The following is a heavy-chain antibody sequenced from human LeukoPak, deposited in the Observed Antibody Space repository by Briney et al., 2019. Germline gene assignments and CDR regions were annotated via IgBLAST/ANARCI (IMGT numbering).Heavy chain of an antibody. CDR1: GGSISSSNYY. CDR2: IYYSGST. V-gene: IGHV4-39*01. D-gene: IGHD3/OR15-3a*01. J-gene: IGHJ5*02. CDR3: ARQEIGLRSFDP. Sequence: PSETLSLTCTVSGGSISSSNYYWGRIRQPPGKGLEWIGSIYYSGSTYYNPSLKSRVTISVDTSKNQFSLKLSSVTAADTAVYYCARQEIGLRSFDPWGQGTLVTVSS.